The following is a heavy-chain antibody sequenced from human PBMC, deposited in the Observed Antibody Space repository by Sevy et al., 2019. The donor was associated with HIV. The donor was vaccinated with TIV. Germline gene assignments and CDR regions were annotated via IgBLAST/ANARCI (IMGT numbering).Heavy chain of an antibody. D-gene: IGHD5-18*01. CDR1: GFTFSNAW. CDR2: IKRKTDGGTT. J-gene: IGHJ4*02. Sequence: GGSLRLSCAASGFTFSNAWMNWVRQAPGKGLEWVGRIKRKTDGGTTDYAAPVKGRFTISRYDSKKRLYLQMNSLKTEDRAGYYCTTDGGGYNYGYSFDYWGQGTLVTVSS. V-gene: IGHV3-15*07. CDR3: TTDGGGYNYGYSFDY.